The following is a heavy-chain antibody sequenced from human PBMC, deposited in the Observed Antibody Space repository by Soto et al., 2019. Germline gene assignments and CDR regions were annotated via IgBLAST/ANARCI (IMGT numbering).Heavy chain of an antibody. V-gene: IGHV4-34*01. CDR3: ARGRYYDFWSGYYTGVDY. CDR1: GGSFCGYY. CDR2: INHSGST. D-gene: IGHD3-3*01. J-gene: IGHJ4*02. Sequence: PSETLSLTCAVYGGSFCGYYWSWIRQPPGKGLEWIGEINHSGSTNYNPSLKSRVTISVDTSKNQFSLKLSSVTAADTAVYYCARGRYYDFWSGYYTGVDYWGQGTLVTVSS.